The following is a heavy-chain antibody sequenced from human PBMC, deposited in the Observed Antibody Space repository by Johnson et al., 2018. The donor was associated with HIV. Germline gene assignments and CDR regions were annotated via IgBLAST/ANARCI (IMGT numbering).Heavy chain of an antibody. J-gene: IGHJ3*01. V-gene: IGHV3-30*03. CDR1: GFTFSSYG. D-gene: IGHD1-26*01. CDR2: TSFDERGK. CDR3: ARDGAIAGAATEALDL. Sequence: QVQLVESGGGVVQPGGSLRLSCAASGFTFSSYGMHWVRQAPGKGLEWVATTSFDERGKHYTDSVKGRFTISRDNSKNAIYLQLNSLRPEDTAVYYCARDGAIAGAATEALDLWGQGTMVIVSS.